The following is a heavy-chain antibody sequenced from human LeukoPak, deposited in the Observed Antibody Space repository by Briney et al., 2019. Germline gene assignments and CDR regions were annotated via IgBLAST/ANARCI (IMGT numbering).Heavy chain of an antibody. D-gene: IGHD6-19*01. CDR3: ARQREQWLDHDAFDI. CDR1: GYSFTSYW. CDR2: IYPGDSDT. J-gene: IGHJ3*02. Sequence: GESLKISCKGSGYSFTSYWIGWVRQMPGKGLEWMGIIYPGDSDTRYSPSFQGQVTISADKSISTASLQWSSLKASDTAMYYSARQREQWLDHDAFDIWGQGTMVTVSS. V-gene: IGHV5-51*01.